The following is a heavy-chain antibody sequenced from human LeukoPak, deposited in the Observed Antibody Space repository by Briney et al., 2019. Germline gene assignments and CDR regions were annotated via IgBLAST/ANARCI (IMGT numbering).Heavy chain of an antibody. V-gene: IGHV1-18*01. CDR2: ISAYNGNT. J-gene: IGHJ6*02. CDR3: ARDLRSKWLRFSYYYGMDV. Sequence: ASVKVSCKASGYTITSYGISWVRQAPGQGLEWMGWISAYNGNTNYAQKLQGRVTMTTDTSTSTAYMELRSLRSDDTAVYYCARDLRSKWLRFSYYYGMDVWGQGTTVTVSS. D-gene: IGHD5-12*01. CDR1: GYTITSYG.